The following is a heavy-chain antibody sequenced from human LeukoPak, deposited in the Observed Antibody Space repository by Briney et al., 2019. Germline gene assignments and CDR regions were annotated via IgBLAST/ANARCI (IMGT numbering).Heavy chain of an antibody. V-gene: IGHV4-59*12. Sequence: SETLSLTCTVSGGSISSYYWSWIRQPPGKGLEWIGYIYYSGSTNYNPSLKSRVTISVDTSKNQFSLKLSSVTAADTAVYYCARDRRQWLPPYYYYYMDVWGKGTTVTVSS. CDR2: IYYSGST. J-gene: IGHJ6*03. D-gene: IGHD6-19*01. CDR1: GGSISSYY. CDR3: ARDRRQWLPPYYYYYMDV.